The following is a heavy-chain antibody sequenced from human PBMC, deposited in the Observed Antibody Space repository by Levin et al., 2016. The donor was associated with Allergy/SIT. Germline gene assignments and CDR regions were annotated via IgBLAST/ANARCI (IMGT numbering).Heavy chain of an antibody. D-gene: IGHD1-26*01. CDR1: GVSISSYF. J-gene: IGHJ5*02. CDR3: ARGGRELLDPYWFDP. V-gene: IGHV4-59*01. Sequence: SETLSLTCTVSGVSISSYFWSWIRQPPGKGLEWIGYMYYSGSTNYNPSLKSRVTMSVDTSKNQFSLKLSSVTAADTAVYYCARGGRELLDPYWFDPWGQGTLVTVSS. CDR2: MYYSGST.